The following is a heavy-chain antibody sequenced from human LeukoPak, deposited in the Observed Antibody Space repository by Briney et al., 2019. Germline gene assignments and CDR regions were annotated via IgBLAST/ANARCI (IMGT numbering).Heavy chain of an antibody. J-gene: IGHJ5*02. CDR3: AKEGGSVAYYDYVWGSYPNWFDP. D-gene: IGHD3-16*01. Sequence: PGGSLRLSCAASGFTFSSYAMSWVRQAPGKGLEWVSAISGSGGSTYYADSVKGRFTISRDNSKNTLYLQMNSLRAEDTAVYYCAKEGGSVAYYDYVWGSYPNWFDPWGQGTLVTVSS. CDR2: ISGSGGST. CDR1: GFTFSSYA. V-gene: IGHV3-23*01.